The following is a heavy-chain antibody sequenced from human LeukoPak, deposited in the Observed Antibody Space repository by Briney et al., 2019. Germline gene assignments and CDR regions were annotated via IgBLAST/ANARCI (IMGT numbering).Heavy chain of an antibody. CDR1: GFTFSNLW. J-gene: IGHJ5*02. Sequence: GGSLRLSCAASGFTFSNLWMSWVRQAPGKGLEWVSAISGSGGSTYYADSVKGRFTISRDNTKNTLYLQMNSLRAEDTAVYYCAKAELGGILWFGESLPWGQGTLVTVSS. V-gene: IGHV3-23*01. CDR2: ISGSGGST. D-gene: IGHD3-10*01. CDR3: AKAELGGILWFGESLP.